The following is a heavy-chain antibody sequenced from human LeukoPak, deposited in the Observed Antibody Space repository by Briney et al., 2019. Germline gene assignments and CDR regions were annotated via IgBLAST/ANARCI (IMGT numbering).Heavy chain of an antibody. J-gene: IGHJ4*02. V-gene: IGHV4-34*01. Sequence: SETLSLTCAVYGGSFSGYYWSWIRQPPGKGLEWIGEINHSGITNYNPSLKSRVTISVDTSKNQFSLKLSSVTAADTAVYYCARRDHWGQGTLVTVSS. CDR3: ARRDH. CDR2: INHSGIT. CDR1: GGSFSGYY.